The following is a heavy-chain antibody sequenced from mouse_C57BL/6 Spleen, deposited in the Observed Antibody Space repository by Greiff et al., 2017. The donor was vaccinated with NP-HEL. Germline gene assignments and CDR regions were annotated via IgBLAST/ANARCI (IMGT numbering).Heavy chain of an antibody. CDR3: ASHYSNYLAWFAY. J-gene: IGHJ3*01. CDR1: GYTFTSYW. CDR2: IYPGSGST. Sequence: QVQLQQPGAELVKPGASVKLSCKASGYTFTSYWITWVKQRPGQGLEWIGDIYPGSGSTNYNEKFKSKATLTVDTSSSTAYMQLGSLTSEDSAVYCCASHYSNYLAWFAYGRKGTLDTVS. V-gene: IGHV1-55*01. D-gene: IGHD2-5*01.